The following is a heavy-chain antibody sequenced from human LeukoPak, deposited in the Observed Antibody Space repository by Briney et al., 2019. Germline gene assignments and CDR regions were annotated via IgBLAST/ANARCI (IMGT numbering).Heavy chain of an antibody. Sequence: ASVKVSCKAYGYTFMSHGISWVRQAPGQGLEWMGWISGSSSNTNYAQRLQGRVTMTTDTSTTTAYMELRSLRSDDTAVYYCATGSSGSYSYYYYGMDVWGQGTTVTVSS. CDR3: ATGSSGSYSYYYYGMDV. J-gene: IGHJ6*02. D-gene: IGHD1-26*01. CDR1: GYTFMSHG. V-gene: IGHV1-18*01. CDR2: ISGSSSNT.